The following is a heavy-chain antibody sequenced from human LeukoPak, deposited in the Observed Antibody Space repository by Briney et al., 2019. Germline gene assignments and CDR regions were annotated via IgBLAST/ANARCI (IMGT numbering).Heavy chain of an antibody. CDR3: ARDVTATTDFDY. V-gene: IGHV1-18*01. J-gene: IGHJ4*02. D-gene: IGHD2-21*02. Sequence: ASVTVSCKASGYTFTSYGISWVRQAPGQGLEWMGWISAYNGNTNYAQKLQGRVTMTTDTSTSTAYMELRSLRSDDTAVYYCARDVTATTDFDYWGQGTLVTVSS. CDR1: GYTFTSYG. CDR2: ISAYNGNT.